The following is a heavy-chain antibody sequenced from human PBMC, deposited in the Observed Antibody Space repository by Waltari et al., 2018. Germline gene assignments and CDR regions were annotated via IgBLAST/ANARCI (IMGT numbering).Heavy chain of an antibody. CDR3: ATVARRDGYKGGAIYFDY. Sequence: QVQLVQSGAEVKKPGASVKVSCKVSGYTLTELSMHRVRQAHGKGLEWMGGFDPDDGETIYAQKFQGVVTMTEETSTDTAYMELSSLGSEDTAVYYCATVARRDGYKGGAIYFDYWGQGTLVTVSS. V-gene: IGHV1-24*01. CDR2: FDPDDGET. CDR1: GYTLTELS. D-gene: IGHD5-12*01. J-gene: IGHJ4*02.